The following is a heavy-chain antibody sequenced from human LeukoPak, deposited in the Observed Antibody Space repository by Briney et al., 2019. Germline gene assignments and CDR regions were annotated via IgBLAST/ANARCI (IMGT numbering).Heavy chain of an antibody. CDR1: GGSISSYY. V-gene: IGHV4-59*01. Sequence: KPSETLSLTCTVSGGSISSYYWSWIRQPPGKGLEWIGYINYSGSTNYNPSLKSRVTISVDTSKNQFSLKLSSVTAADTAVYYCARDSYYYDSSGYRAWFDPWGQGTLVTVSS. D-gene: IGHD3-22*01. CDR2: INYSGST. CDR3: ARDSYYYDSSGYRAWFDP. J-gene: IGHJ5*02.